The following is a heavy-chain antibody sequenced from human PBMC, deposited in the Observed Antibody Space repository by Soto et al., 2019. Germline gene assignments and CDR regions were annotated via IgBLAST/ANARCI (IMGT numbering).Heavy chain of an antibody. Sequence: QVQLQESGPGQVKPSETLSLTCSVSGGSMSEYFWSWIRQSPGKGLEWIGYIYYLGSTDYNPSLKSRVTISVDTSKRQFSLRLTSVTAADTAVDYCARDGYDGSGSPYPAFWGPGTQVTVSS. CDR3: ARDGYDGSGSPYPAF. V-gene: IGHV4-59*01. J-gene: IGHJ4*02. CDR2: IYYLGST. D-gene: IGHD3-10*01. CDR1: GGSMSEYF.